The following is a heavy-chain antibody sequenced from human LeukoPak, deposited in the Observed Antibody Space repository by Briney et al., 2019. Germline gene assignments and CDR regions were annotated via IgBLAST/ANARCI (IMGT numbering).Heavy chain of an antibody. CDR2: ILSSGDNI. Sequence: GGSLRLSCAASGFTFSSYEMNWVRQAPGKGLEWVSYILSSGDNIYYADSVKGRFTISRDNAKNSLYLQMNSLRAEDTAVYYCVRELKLPFDSWGQGTLVTVSS. CDR1: GFTFSSYE. J-gene: IGHJ4*02. CDR3: VRELKLPFDS. V-gene: IGHV3-48*03.